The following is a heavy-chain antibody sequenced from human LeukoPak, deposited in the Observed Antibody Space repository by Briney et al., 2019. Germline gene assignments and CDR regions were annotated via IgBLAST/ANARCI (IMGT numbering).Heavy chain of an antibody. J-gene: IGHJ4*02. V-gene: IGHV3-23*01. CDR3: AKTSSIATGYYVDY. CDR2: ISGSGGST. CDR1: GFTFSSYA. Sequence: GGSLRLYCAASGFTFSSYAMSWVRQAPGKGLEWVSAISGSGGSTYYADSVKGRFTISRDNSKNSLYLQMNSLRAEDTAVYYCAKTSSIATGYYVDYWGQGTLVTVSS. D-gene: IGHD6-13*01.